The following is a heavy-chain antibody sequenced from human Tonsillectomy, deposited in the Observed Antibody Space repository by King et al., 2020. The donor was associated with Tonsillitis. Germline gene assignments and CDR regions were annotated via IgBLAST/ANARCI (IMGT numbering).Heavy chain of an antibody. CDR2: ISGNSIYT. CDR1: GFTFSDYY. Sequence: VQLVESGGGLVEPGGSLRLSCAASGFTFSDYYMSWIRQAPGKGLEWVSYISGNSIYTNFADSVKGRFTISRDNANNSLYLHMDSLRAEDTAVYYCARDFTGMEVWGQGTTVTVSS. CDR3: ARDFTGMEV. J-gene: IGHJ6*02. V-gene: IGHV3-11*05.